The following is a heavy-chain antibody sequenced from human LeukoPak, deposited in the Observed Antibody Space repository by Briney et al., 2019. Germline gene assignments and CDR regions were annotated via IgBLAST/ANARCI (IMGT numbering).Heavy chain of an antibody. CDR1: GGSISSYF. Sequence: PSETLSLTCTVSGGSISSYFWTWIRQPPGKGLEWIGYIYYSGSTNYNPSLKSRVTISVDTSKNQFSLKLSSVTAADTAVYYCARGYYYMDVWGKGTTVTVSS. CDR2: IYYSGST. J-gene: IGHJ6*03. CDR3: ARGYYYMDV. V-gene: IGHV4-59*08.